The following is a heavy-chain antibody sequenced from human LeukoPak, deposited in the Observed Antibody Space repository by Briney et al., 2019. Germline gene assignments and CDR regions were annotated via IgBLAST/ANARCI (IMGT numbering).Heavy chain of an antibody. CDR3: TTGPSYGYEW. J-gene: IGHJ4*02. V-gene: IGHV3-74*01. CDR1: GMTFSNHW. D-gene: IGHD3-16*01. CDR2: IKTDGRTT. Sequence: GGSLRLSCAAPGMTFSNHWMHWVRQVPGKGLVWVSLIKTDGRTTIYADSVKGRFTISRDNGKSTLYLQMNSLNGEDTAIYYCTTGPSYGYEWWGQGTVVTVSS.